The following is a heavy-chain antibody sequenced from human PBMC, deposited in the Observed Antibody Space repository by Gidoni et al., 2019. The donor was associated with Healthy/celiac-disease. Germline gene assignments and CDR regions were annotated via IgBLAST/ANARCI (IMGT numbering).Heavy chain of an antibody. Sequence: EVQLVESGGGLVKPGGSLRLSCAASGFTFSNAWMSWVRQAPGKGLEWVGRIKSKTDGGTTDYAAPVKGRFTISRDDSKNTLYLQMNSLKTEDTAVYYCIREWELRPEEYYFDYWGQGTLVTVSS. V-gene: IGHV3-15*01. CDR1: GFTFSNAW. J-gene: IGHJ4*02. CDR2: IKSKTDGGTT. D-gene: IGHD1-26*01. CDR3: IREWELRPEEYYFDY.